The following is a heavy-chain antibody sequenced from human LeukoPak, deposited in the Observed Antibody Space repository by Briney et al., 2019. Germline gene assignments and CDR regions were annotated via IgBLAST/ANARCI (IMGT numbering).Heavy chain of an antibody. J-gene: IGHJ3*02. CDR1: GFTFSSYG. CDR2: ISYDGSNK. CDR3: AKDDFFRGDGAFDI. Sequence: PGGSLRLSCADSGFTFSSYGMHWVRQAPGKGLEWVAVISYDGSNKYYADSVKGRFTISRDNSKNTLYLQMNSLRAEDTAVYYCAKDDFFRGDGAFDIWGQGTMVTVSS. D-gene: IGHD3/OR15-3a*01. V-gene: IGHV3-30*18.